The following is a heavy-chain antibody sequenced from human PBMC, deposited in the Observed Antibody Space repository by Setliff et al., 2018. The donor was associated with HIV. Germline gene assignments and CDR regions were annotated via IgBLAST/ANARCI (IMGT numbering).Heavy chain of an antibody. V-gene: IGHV4-39*01. CDR2: IYYSGST. CDR1: GGSISTNYYY. CDR3: ARHPPYCSGGSCYRGRGYYFDY. J-gene: IGHJ4*02. Sequence: SETLSLTCSVSGGSISTNYYYWSWIRQHPGKGLEWIGYIYYSGSTYYSPSLKSRVTISVDTSKNQFSLKLNSVTAADTAMYYCARHPPYCSGGSCYRGRGYYFDYWGQGTLVTVSS. D-gene: IGHD2-15*01.